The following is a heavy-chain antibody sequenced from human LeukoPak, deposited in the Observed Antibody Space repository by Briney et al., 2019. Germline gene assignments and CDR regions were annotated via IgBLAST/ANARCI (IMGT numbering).Heavy chain of an antibody. CDR2: ISAYSGDT. Sequence: ASVKVSCKASGYTFTSYGISWVRQAPGQGLEWMGWISAYSGDTNYAQKLQGRVTMTTDTSTSTAYMELRSLRSDDTAVYYCAIHIVGASNYFDYWGQGTLVTVSS. V-gene: IGHV1-18*01. J-gene: IGHJ4*02. CDR3: AIHIVGASNYFDY. CDR1: GYTFTSYG. D-gene: IGHD1-26*01.